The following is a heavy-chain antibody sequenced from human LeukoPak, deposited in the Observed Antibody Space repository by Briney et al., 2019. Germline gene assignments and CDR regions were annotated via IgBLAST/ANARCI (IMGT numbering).Heavy chain of an antibody. J-gene: IGHJ4*02. V-gene: IGHV3-33*08. CDR1: GFTFDDYG. Sequence: GGSLRLSCAASGFTFDDYGMSWVRQAPGKGLEWVAVIWSDGSNKFYADSVKGRFTISRDNSKNTLFLQMNSLRAEDTALYSCARDRGGSKYFDSWGQGTLVTVSS. D-gene: IGHD3-10*01. CDR3: ARDRGGSKYFDS. CDR2: IWSDGSNK.